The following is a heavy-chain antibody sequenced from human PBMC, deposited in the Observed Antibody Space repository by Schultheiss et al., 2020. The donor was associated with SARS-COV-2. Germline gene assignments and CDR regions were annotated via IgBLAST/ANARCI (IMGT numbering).Heavy chain of an antibody. J-gene: IGHJ5*02. CDR1: GYSISSGYY. V-gene: IGHV4-38-2*02. Sequence: SETLSLTCTVSGYSISSGYYWGWIRQPPGKGLEWIGSIYHSGSTYYNPSLKSRVTISVDTSKNQFSLKLSSVTAADTAVYYCARDGVSHYDILTGYYGYWFDPWGQGTLVTVSS. CDR2: IYHSGST. D-gene: IGHD3-9*01. CDR3: ARDGVSHYDILTGYYGYWFDP.